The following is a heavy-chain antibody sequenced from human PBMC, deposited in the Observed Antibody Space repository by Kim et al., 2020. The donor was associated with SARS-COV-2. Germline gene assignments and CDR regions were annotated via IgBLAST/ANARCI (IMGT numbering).Heavy chain of an antibody. Sequence: GESLKISCKASGYTFTSYAMHWVRQAPGQRLEWMGWINAGNGNTKYSQKFQGRVTITRDTSASTAYMELSSLRSEDTAVYYCARDHGDYGYFDYWGQGTLVTVSS. CDR3: ARDHGDYGYFDY. J-gene: IGHJ4*02. V-gene: IGHV1-3*01. CDR2: INAGNGNT. D-gene: IGHD4-17*01. CDR1: GYTFTSYA.